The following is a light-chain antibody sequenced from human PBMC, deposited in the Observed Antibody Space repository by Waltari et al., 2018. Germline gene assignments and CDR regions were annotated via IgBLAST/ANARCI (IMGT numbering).Light chain of an antibody. Sequence: QTVVTQEPSLSVSPGGPVTLPCAFSSGSLSSTSYARWYQQRPGQAPRTLVYKTNSRSSGVPDRFSGSVLVNKAALTITGAQADDESDYYCLLYMGSGIWVFGGGTKLTVL. CDR3: LLYMGSGIWV. J-gene: IGLJ3*02. CDR2: KTN. CDR1: SGSLSSTSY. V-gene: IGLV8-61*01.